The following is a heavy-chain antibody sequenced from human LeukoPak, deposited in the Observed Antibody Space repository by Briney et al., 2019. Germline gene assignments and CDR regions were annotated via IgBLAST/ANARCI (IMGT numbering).Heavy chain of an antibody. Sequence: SVKVSCKASGGTSSSYTISWVRQAPGQGLEWMGRIIPIDGVENYAQKFQGRVTITADKLTSTVYMELSSLRSEDTAVYYCARALDCTNGVCFGDDAFDIWGQGTMVTVSS. CDR2: IIPIDGVE. V-gene: IGHV1-69*02. J-gene: IGHJ3*02. CDR1: GGTSSSYT. D-gene: IGHD2-8*01. CDR3: ARALDCTNGVCFGDDAFDI.